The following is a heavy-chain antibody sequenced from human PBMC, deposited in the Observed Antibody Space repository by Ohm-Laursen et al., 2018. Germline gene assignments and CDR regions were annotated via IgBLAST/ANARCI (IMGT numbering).Heavy chain of an antibody. CDR2: ISSSGSTI. V-gene: IGHV3-11*01. CDR3: AREEGYCTNGVCSVLPEIDY. CDR1: GFTFSDYC. D-gene: IGHD2-8*01. Sequence: SLRLSCAASGFTFSDYCMSWIRQAPGKGLEWVSYISSSGSTIYYADSVKGRFTISRDNAKNSLYLQMNSLRAEDTAVYYCAREEGYCTNGVCSVLPEIDYWGQGTLVTVSS. J-gene: IGHJ4*02.